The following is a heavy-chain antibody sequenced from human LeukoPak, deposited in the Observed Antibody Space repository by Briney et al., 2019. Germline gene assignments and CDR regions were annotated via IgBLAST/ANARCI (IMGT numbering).Heavy chain of an antibody. CDR3: AKEILVIAAAGTDY. V-gene: IGHV3-30*18. CDR2: ISYDGSNK. D-gene: IGHD6-13*01. CDR1: GFTFSNYG. Sequence: GGSLRLSCAASGFTFSNYGMHWVRQAPGKGLEWVAVISYDGSNKYYADSVKGRFTISRDNSKNTLYLQMNSLRAEDTAVYYCAKEILVIAAAGTDYWGQGTLVTVSS. J-gene: IGHJ4*02.